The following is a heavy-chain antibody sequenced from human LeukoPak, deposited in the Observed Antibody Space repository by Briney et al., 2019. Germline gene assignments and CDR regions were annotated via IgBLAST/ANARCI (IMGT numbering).Heavy chain of an antibody. CDR1: GFTFSTYG. CDR2: IWNDGSSQ. V-gene: IGHV3-33*01. J-gene: IGHJ4*02. D-gene: IGHD1-7*01. CDR3: VRDTNYYFDY. Sequence: GRSLRLSCAVSGFTFSTYGMHWVRQAPAKGLEWVAIIWNDGSSQYYGDSVKDRFTISRDNSNNTLFLHMNNLRVEDTAVYYCVRDTNYYFDYWGQGTPVTVSS.